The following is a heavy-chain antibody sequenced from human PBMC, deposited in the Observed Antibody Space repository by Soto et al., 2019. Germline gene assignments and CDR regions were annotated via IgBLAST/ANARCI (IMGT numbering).Heavy chain of an antibody. CDR1: GGSFSGYY. Sequence: SETLSLTCAVYGGSFSGYYWSWIRQPPGKGLEWIGEINHSGSTNYNPSLKSRVTISVDTSKNQFSLKLSSVTAADTAVYYCARDYSSGWYRWFDPWGQGTLVTVSS. J-gene: IGHJ5*02. CDR2: INHSGST. V-gene: IGHV4-34*01. CDR3: ARDYSSGWYRWFDP. D-gene: IGHD6-19*01.